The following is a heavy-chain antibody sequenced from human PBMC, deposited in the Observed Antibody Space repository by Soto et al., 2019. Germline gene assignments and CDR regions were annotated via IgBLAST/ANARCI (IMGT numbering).Heavy chain of an antibody. V-gene: IGHV1-69*06. CDR2: IMLTFGSA. Sequence: QVQLLQSGTALQKPGSSVKVSCKASGGTFSSHGIAWVRQVPGQGLEWLGGIMLTFGSATYAPKFQGRVTISADKSTTTAYMELRSLRSEDTAVYYCATERSAQYFDYWGQGTLVTVSS. J-gene: IGHJ4*02. D-gene: IGHD1-1*01. CDR3: ATERSAQYFDY. CDR1: GGTFSSHG.